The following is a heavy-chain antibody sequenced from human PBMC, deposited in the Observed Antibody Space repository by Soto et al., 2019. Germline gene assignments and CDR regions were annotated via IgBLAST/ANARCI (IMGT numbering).Heavy chain of an antibody. CDR1: GYTFTSYA. CDR2: INAGNGNT. J-gene: IGHJ6*03. CDR3: ARGHDFWSGLYYMDV. Sequence: QVQLVQSGAEVKKPGASVKVSCKASGYTFTSYAXXXXXXXXGQRLEWMGWINAGNGNTKYSQKFQGRVTITRDTSASTAYMELSSLRSEDTAVYYCARGHDFWSGLYYMDVWGKGTTVTVSS. V-gene: IGHV1-3*01. D-gene: IGHD3-3*01.